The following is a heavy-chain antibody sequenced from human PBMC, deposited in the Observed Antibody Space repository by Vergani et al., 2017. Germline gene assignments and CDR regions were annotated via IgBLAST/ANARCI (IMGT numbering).Heavy chain of an antibody. V-gene: IGHV4-59*01. Sequence: QVQLPESGPGLVKPSETLSLTCTVSGGSISSYYWSWIRQPPGKGLEWIGYIYYSGSTNYNPSLKSRVTISVDTSKNQCSLKLSSVTAADTAVYYCARCLGIAVAGTFDYWGQGTLVTVSS. CDR2: IYYSGST. D-gene: IGHD6-19*01. CDR1: GGSISSYY. J-gene: IGHJ4*02. CDR3: ARCLGIAVAGTFDY.